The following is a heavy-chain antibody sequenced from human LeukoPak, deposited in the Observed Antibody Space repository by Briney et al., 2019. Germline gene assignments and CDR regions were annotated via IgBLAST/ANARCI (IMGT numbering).Heavy chain of an antibody. D-gene: IGHD2-15*01. CDR1: GGSFSGYY. Sequence: SETLSLTCAVYGGSFSGYYWSWIRQPPGKGLEWIGEISHSGSTNYNPSLKSRVSISVDTSKNQFSLKLNSVTAADTAVYYCAREYCSGGSCYVIFDYWGQGTLVTVSS. CDR3: AREYCSGGSCYVIFDY. J-gene: IGHJ4*02. V-gene: IGHV4-34*01. CDR2: ISHSGST.